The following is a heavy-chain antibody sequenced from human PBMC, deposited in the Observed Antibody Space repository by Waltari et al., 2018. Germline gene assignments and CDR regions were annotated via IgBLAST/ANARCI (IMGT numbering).Heavy chain of an antibody. CDR2: IIPIFGTA. CDR3: ASSQITGTVTTRRFGDY. J-gene: IGHJ4*02. V-gene: IGHV1-69*01. CDR1: GGTSSSYA. D-gene: IGHD4-17*01. Sequence: QVQLGQSGAEVKKTGSSVKVSCKASGGTSSSYAISRVRQAHGQGLEWMGGIIPIFGTANYAQKFQGRVTITADESTSTAYMELISLRSEDTAVYYCASSQITGTVTTRRFGDYWGQGTLVTVSS.